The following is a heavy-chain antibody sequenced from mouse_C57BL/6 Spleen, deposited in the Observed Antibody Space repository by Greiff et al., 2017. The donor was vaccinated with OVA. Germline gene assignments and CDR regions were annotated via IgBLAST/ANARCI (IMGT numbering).Heavy chain of an antibody. D-gene: IGHD1-1*01. CDR2: IHPSSGST. J-gene: IGHJ1*03. Sequence: QVQLQQPGAELVKPGASVKLSCKASGYTFTSYWMHWVKQRPGQGLEWIGMIHPSSGSTNYNEKFKSKATLTVDKSSSTAYMQLSSLTSEDSAVDYCARRSDYYSSSYWYFDVWGTGTTVTVSS. V-gene: IGHV1-64*01. CDR3: ARRSDYYSSSYWYFDV. CDR1: GYTFTSYW.